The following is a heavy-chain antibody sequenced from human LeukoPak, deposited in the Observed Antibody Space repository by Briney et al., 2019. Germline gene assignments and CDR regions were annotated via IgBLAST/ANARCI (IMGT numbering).Heavy chain of an antibody. V-gene: IGHV3-53*01. Sequence: PGGSLRLSCAASGFTVSRNYMSWVRQAPGKGLEWISVIYSGGSTYYADSVKGRFTIPRDNSKNTLYLQMNSLRAEDTAVYYCASTTPDYYDSSGYFDYWGQGTLVTVSS. D-gene: IGHD3-22*01. J-gene: IGHJ4*02. CDR1: GFTVSRNY. CDR2: IYSGGST. CDR3: ASTTPDYYDSSGYFDY.